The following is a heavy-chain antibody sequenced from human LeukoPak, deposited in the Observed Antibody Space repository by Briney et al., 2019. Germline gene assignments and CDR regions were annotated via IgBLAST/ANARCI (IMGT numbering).Heavy chain of an antibody. J-gene: IGHJ1*01. CDR2: IYYSGST. CDR3: ARYYYDSSGYYAEYFHH. D-gene: IGHD3-22*01. CDR1: GVSISSFY. Sequence: SETLSLTCTVSGVSISSFYWSWLRQPPGKGLEWIGYIYYSGSTNYNPSLKSRVTISVDTSKNQFSLKLSSVTAADTAVYYCARYYYDSSGYYAEYFHHWGQGTLVTVSS. V-gene: IGHV4-59*01.